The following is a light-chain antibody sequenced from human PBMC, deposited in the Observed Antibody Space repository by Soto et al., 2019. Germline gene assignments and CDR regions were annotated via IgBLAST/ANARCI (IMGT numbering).Light chain of an antibody. Sequence: QSPLTQPASVSGCPGQSITISCTGTSSDVGGYNYVSWYQHHPGKAPELMIYEVSNRPSGVSNRFSGSKSGNTASLTISGLQAEDEADYHCSSYTSSRTLVFGTGTKVTVL. J-gene: IGLJ1*01. CDR1: SSDVGGYNY. CDR2: EVS. CDR3: SSYTSSRTLV. V-gene: IGLV2-14*01.